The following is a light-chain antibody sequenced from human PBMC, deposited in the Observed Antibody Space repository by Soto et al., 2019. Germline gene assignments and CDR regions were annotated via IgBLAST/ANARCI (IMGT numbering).Light chain of an antibody. Sequence: QSALTQPPSVSGSPGQSVTISCTGTSGDVGTYNRVSWYQQPPGTAPKLMIYEVTNRPSGVPDRFSGSKSGNTASLTISGLQAEDEADYYFSSYTRSTPVVFGGGTKLTVL. CDR3: SSYTRSTPVV. V-gene: IGLV2-18*02. CDR1: SGDVGTYNR. CDR2: EVT. J-gene: IGLJ2*01.